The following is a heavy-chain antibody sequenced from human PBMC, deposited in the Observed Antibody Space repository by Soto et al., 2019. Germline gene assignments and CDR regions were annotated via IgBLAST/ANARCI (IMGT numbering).Heavy chain of an antibody. CDR2: IYYSGST. CDR3: ACIFSGGYGYGFYYYGMDV. D-gene: IGHD5-18*01. J-gene: IGHJ6*02. CDR1: GGPLSSSSYY. V-gene: IGHV4-39*01. Sequence: PSETLSLTCTVSGGPLSSSSYYWGWIRQPPGKGLEWIGSIYYSGSTYYNPSLKSRVTISVDTSKNQFSLKLSSVTAADTAVYYCACIFSGGYGYGFYYYGMDVWGQGTTVTVS.